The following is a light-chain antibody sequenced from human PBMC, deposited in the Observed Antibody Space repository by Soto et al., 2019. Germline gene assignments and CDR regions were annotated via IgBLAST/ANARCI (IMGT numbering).Light chain of an antibody. J-gene: IGKJ4*01. V-gene: IGKV1-33*01. CDR2: DAS. CDR3: QQYANPPLT. CDR1: QGISNY. Sequence: DIEMTQSPSSLSASVGDRVTITCQASQGISNYLNWYQQKPGKAPKLLIYDASKLDTGFPSRFSGSGSGTDFTFTISSLHPEAIATYYCQQYANPPLTFGGGTQVEIK.